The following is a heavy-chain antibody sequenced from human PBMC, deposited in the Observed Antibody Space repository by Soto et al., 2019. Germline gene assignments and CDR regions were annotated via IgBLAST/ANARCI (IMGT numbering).Heavy chain of an antibody. V-gene: IGHV1-2*02. CDR2: INPNSGGT. CDR3: AGEAGVLPVGPHYYYYGMDV. D-gene: IGHD2-2*01. CDR1: GYTFTGYY. J-gene: IGHJ6*02. Sequence: GASVKVSCKASGYTFTGYYMHWVRQAPGQGLEWMGWINPNSGGTNYAQRFQGRVTMTRDTSISTAYMEPSRLRYDDTAVYSCAGEAGVLPVGPHYYYYGMDVWGQGTTVTVSS.